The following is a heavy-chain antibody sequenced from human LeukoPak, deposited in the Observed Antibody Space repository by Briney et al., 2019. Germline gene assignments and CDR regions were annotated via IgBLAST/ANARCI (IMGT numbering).Heavy chain of an antibody. CDR1: GFTFSNAW. J-gene: IGHJ4*02. D-gene: IGHD3-10*01. V-gene: IGHV3-15*01. CDR3: TTDASYYASGTYYYSFDN. Sequence: GGSLRLSCAASGFTFSNAWMSWVRQAPGKGLEWVGRIKSKTDGGTTDYAAPVKGRFTISRTDSKNTLYLQINSLKIEDTAVYYCTTDASYYASGTYYYSFDNWGQGTLVTVSS. CDR2: IKSKTDGGTT.